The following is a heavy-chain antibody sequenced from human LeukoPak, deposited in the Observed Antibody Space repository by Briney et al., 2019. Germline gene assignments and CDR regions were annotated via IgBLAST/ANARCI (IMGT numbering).Heavy chain of an antibody. D-gene: IGHD3-3*01. V-gene: IGHV3-74*01. J-gene: IGHJ6*02. Sequence: PGGSLRLSCAASGFTFSSYWMHWVRQAPGKGLVWVSRINSDGSSTSYADSVKGRFTISRDNAKNTLYLQMNRLRAEDTAVYYCARGEYYDFWSGYYTSYYYGMDVWGQGTTVTVSS. CDR2: INSDGSST. CDR3: ARGEYYDFWSGYYTSYYYGMDV. CDR1: GFTFSSYW.